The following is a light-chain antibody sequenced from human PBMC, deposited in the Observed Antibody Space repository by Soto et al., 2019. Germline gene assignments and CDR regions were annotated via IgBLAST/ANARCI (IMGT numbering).Light chain of an antibody. J-gene: IGKJ5*01. CDR3: QQRNVWPPIT. CDR2: DST. V-gene: IGKV1-12*01. Sequence: DIQMTQSPSSVSASVGDRVTISCQASQGISRSLAWYQQKSGKPPRLVIYDSTLRANGVPDRFGGSRSGTEFTLTINSLEPEDFAVYYCQQRNVWPPITFGQGTRLEIK. CDR1: QGISRS.